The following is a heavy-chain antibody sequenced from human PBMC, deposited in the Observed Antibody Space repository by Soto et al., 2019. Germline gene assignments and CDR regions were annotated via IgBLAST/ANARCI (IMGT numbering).Heavy chain of an antibody. V-gene: IGHV4-34*01. Sequence: SETLSLTCGVYGGSFRGYYWSWIRQPPGKGVEWMGEINHIGSTNYNPSLKSRVTISVDTSKNQFSLKLSSVTAADTAVYYCARVFSRGDYVRGVDYWGQGTLVTVS. CDR3: ARVFSRGDYVRGVDY. CDR2: INHIGST. J-gene: IGHJ4*02. CDR1: GGSFRGYY. D-gene: IGHD4-17*01.